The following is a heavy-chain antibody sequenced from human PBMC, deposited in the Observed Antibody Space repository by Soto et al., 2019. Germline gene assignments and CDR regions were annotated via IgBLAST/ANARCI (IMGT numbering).Heavy chain of an antibody. CDR2: ISAYNANT. CDR1: GYMFISYG. J-gene: IGHJ4*02. D-gene: IGHD3-10*01. V-gene: IGHV1-18*01. CDR3: ARDLDGSGSYYTDY. Sequence: ASVKVSCKASGYMFISYGINWVRQAPGQGLEWMGWISAYNANTKYAQNLQGRVIMTTDTSTSTAYMEMRSLRSDDTAVYYCARDLDGSGSYYTDYWGPGTLVTV.